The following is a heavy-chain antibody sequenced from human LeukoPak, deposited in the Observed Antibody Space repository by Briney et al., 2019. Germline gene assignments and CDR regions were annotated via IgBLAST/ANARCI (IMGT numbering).Heavy chain of an antibody. CDR1: GLSVSSNF. V-gene: IGHV3-21*01. CDR3: ARAHYSSFDY. D-gene: IGHD3-22*01. J-gene: IGHJ4*02. CDR2: ISSSSNYI. Sequence: GGSLRLSCAATGLSVSSNFMSWVRQAPGKGLEWVSSISSSSNYIYYADSLKGRFTISRDNAKNSLYLQSLYLQMNSLRAEDTAVYYCARAHYSSFDYWGQGTLVTVSS.